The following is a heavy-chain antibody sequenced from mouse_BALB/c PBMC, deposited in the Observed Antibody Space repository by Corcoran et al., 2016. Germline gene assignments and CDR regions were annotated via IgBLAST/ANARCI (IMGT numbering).Heavy chain of an antibody. V-gene: IGHV8-8*01. CDR2: IWWDDDK. J-gene: IGHJ3*01. CDR1: GFSLSTYGMG. CDR3: VRRTSYGNSFAY. D-gene: IGHD2-1*01. Sequence: QVTRKESGHGILKPSQNLSLTCAFSGFSLSTYGMGVGWIRQPSGNGLEWLAHIWWDDDKYYNPSLKSQLTIAKDTSSNQVFLKITSVDTADTATYYCVRRTSYGNSFAYWGQGSLVTVSA.